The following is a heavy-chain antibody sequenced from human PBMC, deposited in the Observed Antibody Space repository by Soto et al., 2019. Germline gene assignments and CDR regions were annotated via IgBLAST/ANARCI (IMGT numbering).Heavy chain of an antibody. Sequence: LRLSCAASGFTFDDYAMHWVLQAPGKGLEWVSGISWNSGSIGYADSVKGRFTISRDNAKNSLYLQMNSLRAEDTAVYYCARDDYPYYDDSSGYHFDYWGQGALVTVSS. CDR2: ISWNSGSI. V-gene: IGHV3-9*01. CDR1: GFTFDDYA. CDR3: ARDDYPYYDDSSGYHFDY. J-gene: IGHJ4*02. D-gene: IGHD3-22*01.